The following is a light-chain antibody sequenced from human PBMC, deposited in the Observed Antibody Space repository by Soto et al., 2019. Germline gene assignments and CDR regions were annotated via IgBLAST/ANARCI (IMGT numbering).Light chain of an antibody. CDR2: AAS. CDR1: QGLRKD. V-gene: IGKV1-17*01. Sequence: DIQMTQSPSTLSASVGDRVTISCRASQGLRKDLGWYQQKPGKAPKRLIYAASTLQSGVPSRFSGSGSGTEFTLTTSSLQPEDFATYYCLQQNSNPLTFGQGTKVEIK. CDR3: LQQNSNPLT. J-gene: IGKJ1*01.